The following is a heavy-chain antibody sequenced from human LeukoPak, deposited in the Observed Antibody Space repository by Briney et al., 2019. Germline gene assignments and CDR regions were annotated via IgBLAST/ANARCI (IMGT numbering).Heavy chain of an antibody. CDR1: GFTFSSYS. D-gene: IGHD2-8*01. V-gene: IGHV3-21*04. J-gene: IGHJ4*02. CDR2: ISSSSSYI. CDR3: AKVSCTNGVCPYYFDY. Sequence: PGGSLRLSCAASGFTFSSYSMNWVRQAPGKGLEWVSSISSSSSYIYYADSVKGRFTISRDNAKNSLYLQMNSLRAEDTAVYYCAKVSCTNGVCPYYFDYWGQGTLVTVSS.